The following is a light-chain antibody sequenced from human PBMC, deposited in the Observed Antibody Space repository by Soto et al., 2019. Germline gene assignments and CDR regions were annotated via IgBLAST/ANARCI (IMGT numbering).Light chain of an antibody. V-gene: IGKV3-15*01. Sequence: EIGMTQSPATLSVSPGERATLSCRASQSVSTNLAWYQQKPGQPPRLLIYGASTRATGIAARFSGSGSGTEFTLTISSLQSEDFAVYYCQQYNNCPPITFGQGTRLEIK. CDR3: QQYNNCPPIT. J-gene: IGKJ5*01. CDR1: QSVSTN. CDR2: GAS.